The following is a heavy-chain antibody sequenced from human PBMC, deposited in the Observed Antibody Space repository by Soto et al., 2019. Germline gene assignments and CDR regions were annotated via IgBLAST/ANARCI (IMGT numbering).Heavy chain of an antibody. J-gene: IGHJ5*02. CDR2: IYYSGST. D-gene: IGHD2-2*01. CDR3: ARSYRPCSSTSCYVYDWFDP. Sequence: SETLSLTCTVSGGSISSYYWSWIRQPPGKGLEWIGYIYYSGSTNYNPSLKSRVTISVDTSKNQFSLKLSSVTAADTAVYYCARSYRPCSSTSCYVYDWFDPWGQGTLVTVSS. V-gene: IGHV4-59*01. CDR1: GGSISSYY.